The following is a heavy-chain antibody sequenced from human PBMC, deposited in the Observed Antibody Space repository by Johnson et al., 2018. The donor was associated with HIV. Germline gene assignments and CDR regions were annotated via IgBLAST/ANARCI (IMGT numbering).Heavy chain of an antibody. CDR3: ARDPTYYYDSSGYIQGGAFDI. D-gene: IGHD3-22*01. V-gene: IGHV3-20*04. Sequence: VQLVESGGGVVRPGGSLRLSCAASGFTFDDYGMSWVRQAPGKGLEWVSGINWTGDRTNYAASVKGRFTISRDNAKNSLYLQMNSLRAEDTAVYYCARDPTYYYDSSGYIQGGAFDIWGQGTMVTVSS. CDR2: INWTGDRT. J-gene: IGHJ3*02. CDR1: GFTFDDYG.